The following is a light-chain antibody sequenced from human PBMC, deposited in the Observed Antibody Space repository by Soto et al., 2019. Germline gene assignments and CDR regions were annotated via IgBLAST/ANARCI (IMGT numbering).Light chain of an antibody. Sequence: ESVLTQSPGTLSLSPGEKATLSCRASQSVSSSYLAWYQQKPGQAPRLLIYGASSRATGIPDRFSGSGSGTDFTLTVSRLEPEDFAVYYCQQFGSSSWTFGQGTKVEFK. CDR2: GAS. V-gene: IGKV3-20*01. J-gene: IGKJ1*01. CDR1: QSVSSSY. CDR3: QQFGSSSWT.